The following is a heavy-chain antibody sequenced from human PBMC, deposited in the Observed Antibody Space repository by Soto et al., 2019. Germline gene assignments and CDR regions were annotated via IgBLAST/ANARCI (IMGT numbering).Heavy chain of an antibody. CDR2: ISAYNGNT. J-gene: IGHJ3*02. Sequence: QVQLVQSGAEVKKPGASVKVSCKASGYTFTSYGISWVRQAPGQGLEWMGWISAYNGNTNYAQKLQGRVTMTTDTSTSKAYMELMSLRSDATAVYYCARATYYYDRVDAFDIWGPGTMVTVSS. V-gene: IGHV1-18*01. D-gene: IGHD3-22*01. CDR3: ARATYYYDRVDAFDI. CDR1: GYTFTSYG.